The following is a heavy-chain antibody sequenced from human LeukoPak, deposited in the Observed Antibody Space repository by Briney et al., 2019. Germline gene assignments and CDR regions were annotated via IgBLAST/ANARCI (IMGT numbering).Heavy chain of an antibody. J-gene: IGHJ3*02. D-gene: IGHD5/OR15-5a*01. CDR2: ISYDGSNK. V-gene: IGHV3-30-3*01. CDR1: GFTFSSYA. CDR3: ARESVYNAFDI. Sequence: QPGRSLRLSCAASGFTFSSYAMHWVRQAPGKGLEWVAVISYDGSNKYYADSVKGRFTISRDNSKNTLYLQMNSLRAEDTAVYYCARESVYNAFDIWGQGTMVTVSS.